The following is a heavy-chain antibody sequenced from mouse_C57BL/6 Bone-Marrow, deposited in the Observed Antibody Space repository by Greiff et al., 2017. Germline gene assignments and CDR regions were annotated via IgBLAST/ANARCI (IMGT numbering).Heavy chain of an antibody. CDR3: ARKAQATWAWFAY. J-gene: IGHJ3*01. CDR1: GFSLTGYA. CDR2: IWPGGGT. D-gene: IGHD3-2*02. V-gene: IGHV2-9-1*01. Sequence: VQLQQSGPGLVAPSQSLSITCTVSGFSLTGYAISWVRQPPGKGLEWLGVIWPGGGTNYNSALKSRLSISKDNSKSQVFLKMNSLQTDDTARYYCARKAQATWAWFAYWGQGTLVTVSA.